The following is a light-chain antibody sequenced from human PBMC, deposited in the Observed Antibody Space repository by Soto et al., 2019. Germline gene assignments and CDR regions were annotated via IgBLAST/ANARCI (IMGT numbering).Light chain of an antibody. J-gene: IGLJ2*01. V-gene: IGLV3-21*04. CDR3: QVWDSSRYVV. CDR1: NIGSKS. Sequence: SSELTQPPSVSVAPGKTARITCGGNNIGSKSVHWYQQKPGQAPVLVIYYDSDRPSGIPERFSGSNSGNTATLTIRRVEAGDEADYYCQVWDSSRYVVFGGGTKLTVL. CDR2: YDS.